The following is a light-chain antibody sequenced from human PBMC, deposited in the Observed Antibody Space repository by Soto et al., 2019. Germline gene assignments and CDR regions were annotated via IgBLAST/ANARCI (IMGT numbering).Light chain of an antibody. CDR3: HQSYSTVYP. CDR1: QSISSY. V-gene: IGKV1-39*01. J-gene: IGKJ2*01. Sequence: DIQMTQSPSSLSASVGDRVTITCRASQSISSYLNWYQQKPGKAPKLLIYAASSLQSGVPSRFSGSGSGTDFTLPISRLQPEDFATYYCHQSYSTVYPFGQGTKLEIK. CDR2: AAS.